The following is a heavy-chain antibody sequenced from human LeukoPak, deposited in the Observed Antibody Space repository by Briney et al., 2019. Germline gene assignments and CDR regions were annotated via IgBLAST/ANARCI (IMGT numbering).Heavy chain of an antibody. J-gene: IGHJ6*02. D-gene: IGHD2/OR15-2a*01. Sequence: GGSLRLSCAASGFSFSTYSMTWVRQAPGKGLEWVSYVSSSSSTISYADSVKGRFTISRDNAKNSLFLQMNSLRAEDTAVYYCARVGPTFEVGYYGLDVWGQGTTVTVSS. CDR2: VSSSSSTI. CDR1: GFSFSTYS. V-gene: IGHV3-48*01. CDR3: ARVGPTFEVGYYGLDV.